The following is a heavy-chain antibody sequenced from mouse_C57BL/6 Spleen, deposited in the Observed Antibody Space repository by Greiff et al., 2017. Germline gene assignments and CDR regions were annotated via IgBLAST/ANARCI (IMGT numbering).Heavy chain of an antibody. CDR3: AREEVRGPGDY. CDR1: GYAFSSSW. V-gene: IGHV1-82*01. D-gene: IGHD2-5*01. CDR2: IYPGDGDT. J-gene: IGHJ4*01. Sequence: QVQLQQSGPELVKPGASVKISCKASGYAFSSSWMNWVKQRPGKGLEWIGRIYPGDGDTNYNGKFKGKATLTADKSSSTAYMQLSSLTSEDSAVYFCAREEVRGPGDYWGQGTSVTVSS.